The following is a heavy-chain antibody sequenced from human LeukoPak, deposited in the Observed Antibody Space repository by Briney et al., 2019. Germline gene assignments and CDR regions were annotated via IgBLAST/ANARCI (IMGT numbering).Heavy chain of an antibody. V-gene: IGHV1-46*01. D-gene: IGHD3-10*01. Sequence: RASVKVSCKASGYTFTSYYMHWVRQAPGQGLEWMGIINPSGGSTSYAQKFQGRVTMARDMSTSTVYMELSSLRSEDTAVYYCARKHYGSGSSDYWGQGTLVTVSS. CDR1: GYTFTSYY. CDR3: ARKHYGSGSSDY. CDR2: INPSGGST. J-gene: IGHJ4*02.